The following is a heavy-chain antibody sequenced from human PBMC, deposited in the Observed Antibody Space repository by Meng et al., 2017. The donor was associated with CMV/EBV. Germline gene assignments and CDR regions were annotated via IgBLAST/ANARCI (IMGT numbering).Heavy chain of an antibody. V-gene: IGHV4-34*01. D-gene: IGHD2-15*01. CDR2: INHSGST. J-gene: IGHJ4*02. CDR1: GGSFSGYY. Sequence: VQLLQWGAGLFKPSETLSLTGAVYGGSFSGYYWSWIRQPPGKGLEWIGEINHSGSTNYNPSLKSRVTISVDTSKNQFSLKLSSVTAADTAVYYCASSLTYPDYWGQGTLVTASS. CDR3: ASSLTYPDY.